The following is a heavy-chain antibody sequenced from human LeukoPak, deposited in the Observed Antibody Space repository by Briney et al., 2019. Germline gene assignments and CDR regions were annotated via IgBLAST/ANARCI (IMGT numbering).Heavy chain of an antibody. J-gene: IGHJ4*02. CDR1: GGSISSGGYS. CDR3: ARGGDDYGDYSLRY. V-gene: IGHV4-30-2*01. Sequence: SQTLSLTCAVSGGSISSGGYSWSWIRQPPGKGLEWIGYIYHSGSTYYNPSLKSRVTISVDRSKNQFSLKLSSVTAADTAVYYCARGGDDYGDYSLRYWGQGTLVTVSS. D-gene: IGHD4-17*01. CDR2: IYHSGST.